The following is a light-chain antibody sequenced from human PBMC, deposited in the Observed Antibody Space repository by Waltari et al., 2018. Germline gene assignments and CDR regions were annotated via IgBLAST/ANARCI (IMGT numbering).Light chain of an antibody. CDR2: EFN. J-gene: IGLJ2*01. CDR3: SSCSYAPTTTVI. CDR1: HTDVAAYGH. V-gene: IGLV2-14*01. Sequence: QSALTQPASVSGSPGQPLTISCTGSHTDVAAYGHVSCYQHPPGNAPKLIIYEFNNRPSGISNRCSASKSDDTASLTISGLQAGDEATYYCSSCSYAPTTTVIFGGGTKVTVL.